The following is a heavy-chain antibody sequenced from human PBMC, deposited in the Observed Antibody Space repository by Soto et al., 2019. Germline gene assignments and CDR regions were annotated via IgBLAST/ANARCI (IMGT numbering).Heavy chain of an antibody. CDR2: ISYTGNP. J-gene: IGHJ6*03. V-gene: IGHV4-39*01. CDR3: ARFSWYDGDSITNYYMDF. Sequence: LQESGPGLAKPSETLSLTCSVFGDSISSRSYYWAWIRRPPGMGLEWIARISYTGNPYYNPSLTSGAAISGDTSKNQFSLKLSFVTAADTAVYYCARFSWYDGDSITNYYMDFWGNGATVTVSS. D-gene: IGHD6-13*01. CDR1: GDSISSRSYY.